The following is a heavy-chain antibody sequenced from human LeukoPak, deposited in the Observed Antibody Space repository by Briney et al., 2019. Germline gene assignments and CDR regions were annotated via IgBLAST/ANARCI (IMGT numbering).Heavy chain of an antibody. D-gene: IGHD4-17*01. CDR1: GFTFTGYY. CDR2: INANNGDT. J-gene: IGHJ4*02. Sequence: ASVKVSCKASGFTFTGYYMHWVRQAPGQGLEWMGWINANNGDTNYAQKFRGWVTMTRDTSLSTVYVEVSRLRSDDTAVYYCARDGATVATPFFDYWGQGTLVTVSS. V-gene: IGHV1-2*04. CDR3: ARDGATVATPFFDY.